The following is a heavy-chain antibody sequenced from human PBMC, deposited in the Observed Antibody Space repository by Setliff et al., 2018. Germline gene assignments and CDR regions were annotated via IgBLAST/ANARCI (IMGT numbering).Heavy chain of an antibody. CDR1: GFTFSTYT. Sequence: GGSLRLSCAASGFTFSTYTMNWVRQAQGKGLEWVSSISSSSGYIYYADSVKGRFTISRDSSTNTVYLQMNSLRGDDTAVYYCARNNGNYILDSWGQGTLVTVSS. CDR2: ISSSSGYI. J-gene: IGHJ4*02. V-gene: IGHV3-21*01. CDR3: ARNNGNYILDS. D-gene: IGHD1-1*01.